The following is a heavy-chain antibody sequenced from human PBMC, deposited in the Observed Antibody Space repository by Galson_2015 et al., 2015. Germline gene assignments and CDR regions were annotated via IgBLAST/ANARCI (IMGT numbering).Heavy chain of an antibody. D-gene: IGHD2-21*02. V-gene: IGHV3-23*01. J-gene: IGHJ4*02. CDR1: GFTFKNYA. Sequence: SLRLSCAASGFTFKNYAMSWVRQAPGKGLERVSSISGDSGYTHYADSVKGRFIISRDNSKNTLYLQMDSLKAEDTAIYYCAKWGYCGGDCRFFDCWGQGTLVTVSS. CDR3: AKWGYCGGDCRFFDC. CDR2: ISGDSGYT.